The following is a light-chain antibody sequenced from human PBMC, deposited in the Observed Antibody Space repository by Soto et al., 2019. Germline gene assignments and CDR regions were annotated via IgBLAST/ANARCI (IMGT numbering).Light chain of an antibody. J-gene: IGKJ1*01. V-gene: IGKV1-27*01. CDR2: AGT. Sequence: DIQMTQSPSSLSASVGDRVTITCRASQDISNYLAWYQQKPGKAPKLVIYAGTTLQSGVPSRFSGSGSGTDFTLTISSLQPEDVATFYCQAYNSALWTFGQGTKVEIK. CDR1: QDISNY. CDR3: QAYNSALWT.